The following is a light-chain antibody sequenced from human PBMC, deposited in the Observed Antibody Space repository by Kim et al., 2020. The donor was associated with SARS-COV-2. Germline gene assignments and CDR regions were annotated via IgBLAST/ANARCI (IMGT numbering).Light chain of an antibody. CDR2: GAA. CDR1: RSVSSN. Sequence: SPGEGGTLSSRASRSVSSNFVGYQQKPVQAPRRLIYGAATSTTGIPPRISSSGCGTEFTLTISSSLSEDFAVVYYQQYNNEPPVTFGQGTKVDIK. CDR3: QQYNNEPPVT. J-gene: IGKJ1*01. V-gene: IGKV3-15*01.